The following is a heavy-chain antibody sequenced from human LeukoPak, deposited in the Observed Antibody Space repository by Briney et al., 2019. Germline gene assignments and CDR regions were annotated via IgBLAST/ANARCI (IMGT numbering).Heavy chain of an antibody. D-gene: IGHD3-3*01. CDR2: ISGSGGST. CDR1: GITFSGYW. Sequence: GGSLRLSCAVSGITFSGYWMNWVRQAPGKGLEWVSAISGSGGSTYYADSVKGRFTISRDNSKNTLYLQMNSLRAEDTAVYYCAKDHLEGDSDYWGQGTLVTVSS. V-gene: IGHV3-23*01. J-gene: IGHJ4*02. CDR3: AKDHLEGDSDY.